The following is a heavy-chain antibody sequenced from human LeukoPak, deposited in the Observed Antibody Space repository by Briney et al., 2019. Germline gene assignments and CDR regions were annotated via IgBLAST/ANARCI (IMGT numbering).Heavy chain of an antibody. CDR3: ASSSWSQGFDY. CDR2: IKTDGSEK. Sequence: GGSLRLSCAASGFIFSSYWMTWVRQAPGEGLEWVASIKTDGSEKYYVDSMKGRFTISRDNAKNSLYLQMNSLRAEDTAVYYCASSSWSQGFDYWGQGTLVTVSS. J-gene: IGHJ4*02. CDR1: GFIFSSYW. V-gene: IGHV3-7*03. D-gene: IGHD6-13*01.